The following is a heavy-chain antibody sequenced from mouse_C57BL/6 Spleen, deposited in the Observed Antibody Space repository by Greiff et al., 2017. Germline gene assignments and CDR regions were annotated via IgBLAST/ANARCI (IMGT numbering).Heavy chain of an antibody. D-gene: IGHD1-1*01. Sequence: QVQLQQSGPELVKPGASVKISCKASGYAFSSSWMNWVKQRPGKGLEWIGRIYPGDGDTNYNGKFKGKATLTADKSSSTAYMQLSSLTSEDSAVYFCARSGYYYGSSPWFAYWGQGTLVTVSA. CDR2: IYPGDGDT. CDR1: GYAFSSSW. J-gene: IGHJ3*01. CDR3: ARSGYYYGSSPWFAY. V-gene: IGHV1-82*01.